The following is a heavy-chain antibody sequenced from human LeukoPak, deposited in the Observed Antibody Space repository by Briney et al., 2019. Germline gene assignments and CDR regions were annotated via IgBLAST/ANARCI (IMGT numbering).Heavy chain of an antibody. CDR1: GFTFSSYG. V-gene: IGHV3-30*18. Sequence: PGGSLRLSCAASGFTFSSYGMHWVRQAPGKGLEWVAVISYDGSNKYYADSVKGRFTISRDNSKNTLYLQMNSLRAEDTAVYYCAKDSHAHFDYWGQGTLVTVSS. J-gene: IGHJ4*02. CDR3: AKDSHAHFDY. CDR2: ISYDGSNK.